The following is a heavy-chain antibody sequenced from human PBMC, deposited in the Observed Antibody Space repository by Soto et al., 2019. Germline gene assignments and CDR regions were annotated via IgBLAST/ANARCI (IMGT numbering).Heavy chain of an antibody. V-gene: IGHV3-23*01. CDR3: AKGGCSGGSCHRPYGMDV. J-gene: IGHJ6*02. CDR1: GFTFSSYA. D-gene: IGHD2-15*01. CDR2: ISGSGGST. Sequence: PGGSLRLSCAASGFTFSSYAMSWVRQAPGKGLEWVSAISGSGGSTYYADSVKGRFTISRDNSKNTLYLQMNSLRAEDTAVFYCAKGGCSGGSCHRPYGMDVWGQGTTVTVSS.